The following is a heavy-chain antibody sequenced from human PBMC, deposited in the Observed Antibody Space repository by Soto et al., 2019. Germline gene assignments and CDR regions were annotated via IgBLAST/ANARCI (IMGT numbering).Heavy chain of an antibody. Sequence: SETLSLTCSVSGGSISNSSYLWGWVRQPPGKGLQWIGSVSHIGSTNYNPSLKSRLTISVGTSKTQSSLRLDSVTAADTAVYYCSRIAVSGTRTGFDYWGQGILVIVSS. D-gene: IGHD6-19*01. V-gene: IGHV4-39*01. J-gene: IGHJ4*02. CDR2: VSHIGST. CDR1: GGSISNSSYL. CDR3: SRIAVSGTRTGFDY.